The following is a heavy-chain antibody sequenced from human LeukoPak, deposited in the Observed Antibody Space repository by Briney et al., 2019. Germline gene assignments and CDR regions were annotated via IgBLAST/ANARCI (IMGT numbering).Heavy chain of an antibody. J-gene: IGHJ4*02. V-gene: IGHV4-61*02. D-gene: IGHD3-22*01. CDR2: IYTSGST. CDR3: ARGPYSYDSSGCFDY. Sequence: NPSQTLSLTCTVSGESISSGNYYWSWIRQPAGKGVEWIGRIYTSGSTNYNPSLKSRVTISVDTSKNQFSLRLNSVTATDTAMYYCARGPYSYDSSGCFDYWGQGALVTVSS. CDR1: GESISSGNYY.